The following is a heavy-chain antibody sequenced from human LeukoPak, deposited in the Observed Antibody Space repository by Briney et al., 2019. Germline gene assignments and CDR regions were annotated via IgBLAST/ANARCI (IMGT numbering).Heavy chain of an antibody. J-gene: IGHJ4*02. Sequence: SQTLSLTCTVSGDSISSDEYFWNWIRQPPGEGLEWIGYIHYSGSTYNKPSLKSRVFMSVDTSMNQVSLKLNSVTAADTAVYYCARSFPRRPYYFDSWGQGTLVTVSS. D-gene: IGHD2/OR15-2a*01. CDR3: ARSFPRRPYYFDS. CDR1: GDSISSDEYF. V-gene: IGHV4-30-4*01. CDR2: IHYSGST.